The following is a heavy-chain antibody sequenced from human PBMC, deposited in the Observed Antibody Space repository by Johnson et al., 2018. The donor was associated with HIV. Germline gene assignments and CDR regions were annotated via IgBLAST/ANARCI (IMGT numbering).Heavy chain of an antibody. Sequence: QVQLVESGGGVVQPGRSLRLSCVASGFTFRSYGMHWVRQAPGKGLEWVAFVSYDGTNEFYADSVKGRFTVSRDSSTNTLFLQMNSLRAEDTAVYFCAKVHIAARWSDAFDIWGQGTMVTVSS. CDR2: VSYDGTNE. D-gene: IGHD6-6*01. CDR1: GFTFRSYG. V-gene: IGHV3-30*18. J-gene: IGHJ3*02. CDR3: AKVHIAARWSDAFDI.